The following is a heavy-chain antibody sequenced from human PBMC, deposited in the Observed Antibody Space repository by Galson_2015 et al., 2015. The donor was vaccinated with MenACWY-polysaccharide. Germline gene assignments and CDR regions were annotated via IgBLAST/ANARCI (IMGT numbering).Heavy chain of an antibody. CDR3: ARGYSGYD. D-gene: IGHD5-12*01. V-gene: IGHV3-74*01. CDR1: GFTFSTYW. CDR2: IKSDGSST. Sequence: SLRLSCAASGFTFSTYWMHWVRQAPGKGLVWVSRIKSDGSSTNYADSVKSRFTISRDNAKNTLYLQMNSLRAEDTAVYYCARGYSGYDWGQGTLVTVSA. J-gene: IGHJ4*02.